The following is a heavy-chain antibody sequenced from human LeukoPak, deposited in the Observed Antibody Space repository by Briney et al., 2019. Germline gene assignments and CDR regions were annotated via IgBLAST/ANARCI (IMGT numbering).Heavy chain of an antibody. D-gene: IGHD3-10*01. Sequence: ASVKVLCKASGYTFTSYYMHWVRQYPGQGLEWMGIINPSGGSTSYAQKFQGRVTMTRDTSTSTVYMELSSLRSEDTAVYYCARDHLHLWFGELGYFDYWGQGTLVTVSS. CDR3: ARDHLHLWFGELGYFDY. J-gene: IGHJ4*02. V-gene: IGHV1-46*01. CDR1: GYTFTSYY. CDR2: INPSGGST.